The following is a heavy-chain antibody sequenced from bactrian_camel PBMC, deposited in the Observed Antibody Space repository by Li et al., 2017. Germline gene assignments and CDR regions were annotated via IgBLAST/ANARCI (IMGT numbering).Heavy chain of an antibody. CDR1: GSTFSSYY. CDR2: IYSDGRNT. V-gene: IGHV3-2*01. Sequence: HVQLVESGGGLVQPGGSLRLSCAASGSTFSSYYMSWVRQAPGKGLEWVSSIYSDGRNTYYADSVKGRFTISRDNAKNTVYLQMNSLKPDDTAVYYCAATGQMLSVAGCRTQGTQVTVS. D-gene: IGHD1*01. J-gene: IGHJ4*01.